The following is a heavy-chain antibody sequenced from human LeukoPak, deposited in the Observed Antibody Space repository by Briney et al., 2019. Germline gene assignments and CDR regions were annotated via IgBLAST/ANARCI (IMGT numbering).Heavy chain of an antibody. D-gene: IGHD5-18*01. CDR2: IKQDESEK. CDR1: GFTFSGYW. J-gene: IGHJ4*02. CDR3: ARESVQLWLYVFDY. V-gene: IGHV3-7*05. Sequence: GGSLTLSCTASGFTFSGYWMSWVRQAPGKGLEWVANIKQDESEKYYVDSVNGRLTITRDNAKNSLYLQMSSLRAEDTAVYYCARESVQLWLYVFDYWGQGSLVTVSS.